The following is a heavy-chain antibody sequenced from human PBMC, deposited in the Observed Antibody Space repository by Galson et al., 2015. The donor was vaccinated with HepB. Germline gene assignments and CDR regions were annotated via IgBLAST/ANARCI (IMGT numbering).Heavy chain of an antibody. J-gene: IGHJ3*02. CDR2: INTGTGNT. D-gene: IGHD6-13*01. V-gene: IGHV1-3*03. CDR3: ATTVSGSWYYDAFDI. Sequence: SVKVSCKASGYTFSSYPMHWVRQAPGQRLEWMGWINTGTGNTRHSQEFQDRVTVTRDTSASTAYMELSSLRFEDTAVYYCATTVSGSWYYDAFDIWGQGTMVTVSS. CDR1: GYTFSSYP.